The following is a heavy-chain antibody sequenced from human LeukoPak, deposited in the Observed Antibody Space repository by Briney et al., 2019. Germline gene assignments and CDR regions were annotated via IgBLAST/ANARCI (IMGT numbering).Heavy chain of an antibody. J-gene: IGHJ6*03. V-gene: IGHV1-8*03. CDR2: MNPNSGNT. Sequence: GASVKVSCKASGYSFTSYDINWVRQATGQGLEWMGWMNPNSGNTGYAQKFQGRVTITRSTSISTAYMELSSLRSEDTAVYYCARDSSSWNYYYYYMDVWGKGTTVTVSS. CDR3: ARDSSSWNYYYYYMDV. CDR1: GYSFTSYD. D-gene: IGHD6-13*01.